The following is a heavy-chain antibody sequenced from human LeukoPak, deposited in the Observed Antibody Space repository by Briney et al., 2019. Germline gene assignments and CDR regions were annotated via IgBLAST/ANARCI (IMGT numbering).Heavy chain of an antibody. J-gene: IGHJ4*02. CDR3: AGGFSGADF. CDR2: ISASGSHT. CDR1: GFIFSSYV. D-gene: IGHD1-26*01. V-gene: IGHV3-23*01. Sequence: GGSLRLSCAASGFIFSSYVMSWVRQAPGKGLEWVSTISASGSHTYYADSVKGRFTVSRDNSMDTLYLQMHSLSAEDTAVYYCAGGFSGADFWGQGTLVTVSS.